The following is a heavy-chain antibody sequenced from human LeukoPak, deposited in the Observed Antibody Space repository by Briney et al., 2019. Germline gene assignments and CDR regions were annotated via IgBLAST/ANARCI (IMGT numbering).Heavy chain of an antibody. J-gene: IGHJ5*02. CDR1: GFTFSNAW. Sequence: GGSLRLSCAASGFTFSNAWMSWVRQAPGKGLEWVGRIKSKTDGGTTDYAAPVKGRFTISRDDSKNTLYLQMNSLKTEDTAVYYCTTVIDEAQTWFDPWGQRTLVTVSS. V-gene: IGHV3-15*01. CDR3: TTVIDEAQTWFDP. CDR2: IKSKTDGGTT. D-gene: IGHD2/OR15-2a*01.